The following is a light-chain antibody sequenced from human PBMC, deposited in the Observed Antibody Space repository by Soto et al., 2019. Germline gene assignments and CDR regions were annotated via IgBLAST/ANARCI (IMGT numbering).Light chain of an antibody. Sequence: IQMPQSPSTLSASVGDRVTITCRASQSLNNYLAWYQQKPGKAPNLLIYDASTLERGVPSRFSGTGSGTEFTLAINSLQPDDFATYYCQQYHRSSITFGQGTRLEIK. J-gene: IGKJ5*01. CDR1: QSLNNY. CDR2: DAS. CDR3: QQYHRSSIT. V-gene: IGKV1-5*01.